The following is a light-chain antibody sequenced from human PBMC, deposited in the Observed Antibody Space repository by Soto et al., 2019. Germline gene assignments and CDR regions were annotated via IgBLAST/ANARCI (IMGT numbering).Light chain of an antibody. J-gene: IGLJ3*02. V-gene: IGLV2-8*01. CDR3: ISYAGSSIWV. Sequence: QSALTQPPSASGSTGQSVTISCTGASSDVGAYNYVSWYQQHPGKAPKLMIYDVTKRPSGVPDRFSGSKSGNTASLTVSGLQAEDASDYYCISYAGSSIWVFGGGTKLTVL. CDR2: DVT. CDR1: SSDVGAYNY.